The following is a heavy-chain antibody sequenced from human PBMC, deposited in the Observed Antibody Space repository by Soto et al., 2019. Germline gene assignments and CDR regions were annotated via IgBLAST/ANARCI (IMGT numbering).Heavy chain of an antibody. CDR3: AKDVGRFVEWLLYDYFEY. CDR2: INAAKGNT. CDR1: GYTFTSYA. V-gene: IGHV1-3*01. Sequence: ASVKISCKSSGYTFTSYAIHWVRQAPGQRLEWMGWINAAKGNTKYSQKFQGRVTITRDTYASTAYMQLSSLRSEDTAVYYCAKDVGRFVEWLLYDYFEYWGQGTLVTVSS. D-gene: IGHD3-3*01. J-gene: IGHJ4*02.